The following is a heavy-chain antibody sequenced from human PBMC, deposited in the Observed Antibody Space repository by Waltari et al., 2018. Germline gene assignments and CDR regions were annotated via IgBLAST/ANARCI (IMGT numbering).Heavy chain of an antibody. Sequence: QLQLQESGPRLVRPSETLSLICRVSGVSITSNRHYWAWIRQSPEQGLGWIGTVSYSGTTYISPSLKSRVSVSRDTSKNQVSLILSSVTAADMAVYYCATYIGASVGTAAFDVWGQGTMVTVSS. J-gene: IGHJ3*01. CDR2: VSYSGTT. CDR3: ATYIGASVGTAAFDV. CDR1: GVSITSNRHY. D-gene: IGHD5-12*01. V-gene: IGHV4-39*01.